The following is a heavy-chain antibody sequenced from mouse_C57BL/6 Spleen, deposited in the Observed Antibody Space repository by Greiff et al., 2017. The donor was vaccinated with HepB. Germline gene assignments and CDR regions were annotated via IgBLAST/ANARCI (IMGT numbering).Heavy chain of an antibody. CDR3: ARGGSSYKDYAMDY. J-gene: IGHJ4*01. V-gene: IGHV5-16*01. Sequence: EVMLVESEGGLVQPGSSMKLSCTASGFTFSDYYMAWVRQVPEKGLEWVANINYDGSSTYYLDSLKSRFIISRDNAKNILYLQMSSLKSEDTATYYCARGGSSYKDYAMDYWGQGTSVTVSS. CDR2: INYDGSST. CDR1: GFTFSDYY. D-gene: IGHD1-1*01.